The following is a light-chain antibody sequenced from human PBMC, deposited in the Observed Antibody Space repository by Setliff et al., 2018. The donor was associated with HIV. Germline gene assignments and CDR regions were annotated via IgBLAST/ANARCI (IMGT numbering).Light chain of an antibody. Sequence: QSALIQPPSVSGSPGQSVTIFCTGSNTDIGGYKYVSWYQQHPGKAPKLLIYDVTNRPSGVSSRFSGSRSGKSASLSISGRQAEDEADYYCSSYAGNKSRVFGGGTKVT. CDR3: SSYAGNKSRV. J-gene: IGLJ3*02. V-gene: IGLV2-14*01. CDR2: DVT. CDR1: NTDIGGYKY.